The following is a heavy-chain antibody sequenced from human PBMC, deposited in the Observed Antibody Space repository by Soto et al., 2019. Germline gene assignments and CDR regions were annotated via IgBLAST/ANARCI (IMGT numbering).Heavy chain of an antibody. V-gene: IGHV1-18*01. Sequence: ASVKVSCKASGYTFTSYGISWVRQSPGQGLEWMGWISAYNGNTNYAQKLQGRVTMTTDTSTSTAYMELRSLRSDDTAVYYCARSGYVDNYYYGMDVWGQGTTVTVSS. CDR2: ISAYNGNT. CDR3: ARSGYVDNYYYGMDV. CDR1: GYTFTSYG. D-gene: IGHD5-12*01. J-gene: IGHJ6*02.